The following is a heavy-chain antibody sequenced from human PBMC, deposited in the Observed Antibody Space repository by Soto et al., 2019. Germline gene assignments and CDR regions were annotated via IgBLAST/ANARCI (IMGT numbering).Heavy chain of an antibody. CDR1: GGSVSSGSYY. J-gene: IGHJ4*02. V-gene: IGHV4-61*01. Sequence: SETLSLTCTVSGGSVSSGSYYWSWIRQPPGKGLEWIGYIYYSGSTNYNPSLKSRVTISVDTSKNQFSLKLSSVTAADTAVYYCARDSGGSSGIDYWGQGTLVTVSS. CDR3: ARDSGGSSGIDY. D-gene: IGHD2-15*01. CDR2: IYYSGST.